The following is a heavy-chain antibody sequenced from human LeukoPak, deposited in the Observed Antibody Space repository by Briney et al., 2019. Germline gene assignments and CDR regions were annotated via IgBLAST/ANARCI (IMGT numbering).Heavy chain of an antibody. CDR3: ARLGGNYYDSSGFIDY. Sequence: SETLSLTCTVSGGSISSGGYYWSWIRQHPGKGLEWIGYIYYSGSTYYNPSLKSRVTTSVDTSKNQFSLKLSSVTAADTAVYYCARLGGNYYDSSGFIDYWGQGTLVTVSS. J-gene: IGHJ4*02. CDR1: GGSISSGGYY. D-gene: IGHD3-22*01. V-gene: IGHV4-39*01. CDR2: IYYSGST.